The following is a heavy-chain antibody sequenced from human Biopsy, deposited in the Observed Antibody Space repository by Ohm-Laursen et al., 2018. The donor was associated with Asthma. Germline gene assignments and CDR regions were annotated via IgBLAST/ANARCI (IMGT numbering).Heavy chain of an antibody. CDR3: VRAVRNEQWLAPFDY. J-gene: IGHJ4*02. V-gene: IGHV4-59*01. CDR2: VYWTGST. Sequence: SQTLSLTCSVYGGSISSFYWSWIRQSPEKGLEWMGYVYWTGSTNYNPSLKSRITMSVDTSKNRMFLELTSVTAADTAIYYCVRAVRNEQWLAPFDYWGQGKLVTVSS. CDR1: GGSISSFY. D-gene: IGHD6-19*01.